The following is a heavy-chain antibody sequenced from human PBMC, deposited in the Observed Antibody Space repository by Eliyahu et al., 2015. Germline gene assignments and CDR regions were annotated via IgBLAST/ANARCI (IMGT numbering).Heavy chain of an antibody. V-gene: IGHV3-23*01. CDR1: GFSFVSYA. CDR3: VKDPPADSTVAY. J-gene: IGHJ4*02. D-gene: IGHD6-19*01. CDR2: ISGSGRST. Sequence: EVQFLESGGGLVQPGGSLRISCGVSGFSFVSYAMNWVRQAPGKGLEWVSGISGSGRSTDYADSVKGRFIISRDNSRRTLYLQMNALRAEDTAVYYCVKDPPADSTVAYWGQGTLVTVSS.